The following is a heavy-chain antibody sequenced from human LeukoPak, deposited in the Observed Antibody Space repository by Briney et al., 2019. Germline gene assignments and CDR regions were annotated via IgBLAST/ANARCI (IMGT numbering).Heavy chain of an antibody. Sequence: PGGSLRLSCSASGFTFSSYAMHWVRQAPGKGLEYVSAISSNGGSTYYADSVKGRFTISRDNSKNTLYLQMSSLRAEDTAVYYCVKDSGSSGSLLLRNYFDYWGQGTLVTVSS. CDR3: VKDSGSSGSLLLRNYFDY. V-gene: IGHV3-64D*06. CDR2: ISSNGGST. J-gene: IGHJ4*02. CDR1: GFTFSSYA. D-gene: IGHD3-22*01.